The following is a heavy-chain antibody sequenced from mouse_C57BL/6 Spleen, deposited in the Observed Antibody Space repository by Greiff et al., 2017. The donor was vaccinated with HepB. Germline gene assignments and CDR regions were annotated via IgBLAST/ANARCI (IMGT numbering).Heavy chain of an antibody. CDR1: GYTFTSYW. V-gene: IGHV1-69*01. Sequence: QVQLQQPGAELVMPGASVKLSCKASGYTFTSYWMHWVKQRPGQGLEWIGEIDPSDSYTNYNQKFKGKSTLTVDKSSSTAYMPLSSLTSEDSAVYYCARSVNWDGWYFDVWGIGTTVTVSS. J-gene: IGHJ1*03. D-gene: IGHD4-1*02. CDR3: ARSVNWDGWYFDV. CDR2: IDPSDSYT.